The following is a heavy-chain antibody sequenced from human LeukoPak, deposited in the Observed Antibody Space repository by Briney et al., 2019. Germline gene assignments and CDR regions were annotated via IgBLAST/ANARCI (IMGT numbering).Heavy chain of an antibody. J-gene: IGHJ4*02. CDR1: GGSISSYY. CDR2: INHSGST. V-gene: IGHV4-34*01. CDR3: ANLVVIPTSMRLEDY. Sequence: SETLSLTCTVSGGSISSYYWSWIRQPPGKGLEWIGEINHSGSTKYNPSLKSRVTISADTSKNQFSLKVNSVTAADTAVYYCANLVVIPTSMRLEDYWGQGTLATVSS. D-gene: IGHD3-22*01.